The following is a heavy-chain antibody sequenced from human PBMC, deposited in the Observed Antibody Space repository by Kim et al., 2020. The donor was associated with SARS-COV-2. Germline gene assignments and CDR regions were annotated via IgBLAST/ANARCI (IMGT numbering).Heavy chain of an antibody. J-gene: IGHJ6*02. Sequence: GGSLRLSCAASGFIFSDYYMSWIRQAPGKGLEWVSYISTSSSYTNYADSVKGRFTISRDNAKNSLYLQMNSLRAEDTAVYYCARDSTTVRAGRYYGMDVWGQGTTVTVSS. CDR2: ISTSSSYT. D-gene: IGHD4-4*01. CDR3: ARDSTTVRAGRYYGMDV. CDR1: GFIFSDYY. V-gene: IGHV3-11*05.